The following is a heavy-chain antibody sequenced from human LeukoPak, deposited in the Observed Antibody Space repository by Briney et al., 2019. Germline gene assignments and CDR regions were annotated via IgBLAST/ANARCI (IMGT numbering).Heavy chain of an antibody. Sequence: KPSETLSLTCAVSGGSISSSNWWSWVRQPPGKGLEWIGEIYHSGSTNYNPSLKSRVTMSVDTSKNQFSLKLSSVTAADTAVYYCARDRPGGSSLDYWGQGTLVTVSS. CDR2: IYHSGST. D-gene: IGHD6-13*01. V-gene: IGHV4-4*02. CDR1: GGSISSSNW. CDR3: ARDRPGGSSLDY. J-gene: IGHJ4*02.